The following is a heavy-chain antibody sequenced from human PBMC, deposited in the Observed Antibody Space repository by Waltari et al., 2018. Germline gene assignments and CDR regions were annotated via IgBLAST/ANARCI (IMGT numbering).Heavy chain of an antibody. D-gene: IGHD6-19*01. CDR2: IYYSGST. CDR3: ARQSGWYLPFDY. CDR1: GGSLSNYY. V-gene: IGHV4-59*08. J-gene: IGHJ4*02. Sequence: QVQLQESGPGLVKPSETLSLTCTVSGGSLSNYYWSWIRQPPGKGLEWIGHIYYSGSTNYNPSLKSRLTISVDTSKNQFSLKLSSVTAADTAVYYCARQSGWYLPFDYWGQGTLVTVSS.